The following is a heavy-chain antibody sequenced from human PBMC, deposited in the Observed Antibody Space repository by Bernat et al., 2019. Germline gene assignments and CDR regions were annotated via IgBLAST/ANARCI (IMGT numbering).Heavy chain of an antibody. CDR3: ASRPKDGDSNDY. CDR1: GYTFTSYY. CDR2: INTRGGST. J-gene: IGHJ4*02. Sequence: QVQLVQSGAEVKKPGASVKVSCKASGYTFTSYYMHWVRQAPGQGLEWLGIINTRGGSTSYAQKVQRRVTMTGGTSTSTVYMELSSMRWEDTAVYYCASRPKDGDSNDYWGQGTLVTVSS. D-gene: IGHD4-17*01. V-gene: IGHV1-46*01.